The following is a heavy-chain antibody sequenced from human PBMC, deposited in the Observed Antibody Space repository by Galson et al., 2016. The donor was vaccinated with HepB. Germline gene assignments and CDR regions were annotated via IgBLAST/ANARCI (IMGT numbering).Heavy chain of an antibody. J-gene: IGHJ4*02. Sequence: SLRLSCAASEFIVRNNYMSWVRQAPGKGLEWVSVIFSGARTYYADSVKGRFTIYRDNPKNTLYLQMNNLRVEDTALYYCAREEPCYDSSAYCDYWGQGALVTVSS. CDR3: AREEPCYDSSAYCDY. CDR2: IFSGART. D-gene: IGHD3-22*01. V-gene: IGHV3-53*01. CDR1: EFIVRNNY.